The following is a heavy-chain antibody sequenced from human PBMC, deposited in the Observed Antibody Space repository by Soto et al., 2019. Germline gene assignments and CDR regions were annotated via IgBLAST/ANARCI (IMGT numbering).Heavy chain of an antibody. J-gene: IGHJ6*03. D-gene: IGHD3-3*01. CDR3: AREKDYDFLSGYYPLQDYYYYYMDV. CDR1: GYTFTSYG. Sequence: ASVKVSCKASGYTFTSYGISWVRQAPGQGLEWMGWISAYNGNTNYAQKLQGRVTMTTDTSTSQAYMELRSLGSDDTAVYYCAREKDYDFLSGYYPLQDYYYYYMDVWGKGTTVTVSS. V-gene: IGHV1-18*01. CDR2: ISAYNGNT.